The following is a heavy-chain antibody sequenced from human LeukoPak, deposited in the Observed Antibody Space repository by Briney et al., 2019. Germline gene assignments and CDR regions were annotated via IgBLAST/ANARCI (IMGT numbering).Heavy chain of an antibody. D-gene: IGHD6-19*01. Sequence: GRSLRLSCAASGFTFSSYAMHWVRQAPGKGLEWVAVISYDGNNKYYADSVRGRFTISRDNSKDTLYLQMNSLRAEDTAVYYCARDFSPYTNGWYAGYWGQGTLVTVSS. J-gene: IGHJ4*02. CDR3: ARDFSPYTNGWYAGY. V-gene: IGHV3-30-3*01. CDR2: ISYDGNNK. CDR1: GFTFSSYA.